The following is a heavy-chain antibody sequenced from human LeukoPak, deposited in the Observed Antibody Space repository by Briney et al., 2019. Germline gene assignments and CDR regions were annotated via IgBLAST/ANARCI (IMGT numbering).Heavy chain of an antibody. CDR2: INPNSGGT. V-gene: IGHV1-2*02. CDR1: GYTFTGYY. Sequence: ASVEVSCKASGYTFTGYYMHWVRQAPGQGLEWMGWINPNSGGTNYAQKFQGRVTMTRDTSISTAYMELSRLRSDDTAVYYCAREEITMVRGVNFDYWGQGTLVTVSS. D-gene: IGHD3-10*01. J-gene: IGHJ4*02. CDR3: AREEITMVRGVNFDY.